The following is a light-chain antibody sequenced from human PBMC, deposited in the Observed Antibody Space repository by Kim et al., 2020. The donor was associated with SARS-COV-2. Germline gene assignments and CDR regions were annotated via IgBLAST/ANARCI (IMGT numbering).Light chain of an antibody. CDR3: QHYYSYPWT. V-gene: IGKV1-5*03. CDR2: KAP. J-gene: IGKJ1*01. Sequence: DIQMTQSPSTLSASVGDRVTITCRASQSIGKYLAWYQHKPGRAPKLLIYKAPSLESGVPSGFSGSGSGTEFTLTITSLQPDDSATYYCQHYYSYPWTFGQGTKVDIK. CDR1: QSIGKY.